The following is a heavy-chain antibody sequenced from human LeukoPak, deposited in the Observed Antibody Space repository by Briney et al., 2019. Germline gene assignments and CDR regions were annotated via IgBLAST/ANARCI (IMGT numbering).Heavy chain of an antibody. CDR3: ARLIGGGWYDY. V-gene: IGHV5-51*01. J-gene: IGHJ4*02. D-gene: IGHD6-19*01. CDR2: IYPGDFET. CDR1: GYSFTSHW. Sequence: GESLKISCKASGYSFTSHWIGWVRQMSGKGLEWMGIIYPGDFETRYSPSFQGQVTISADKSISTAYLQWSSLKASDTATYYCARLIGGGWYDYWGQGTLVTVSS.